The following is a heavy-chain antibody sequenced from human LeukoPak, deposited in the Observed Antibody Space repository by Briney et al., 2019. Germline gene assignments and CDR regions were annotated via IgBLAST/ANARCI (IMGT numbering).Heavy chain of an antibody. Sequence: GGSLRLSCAPPGFTFSTHAMSWVRQAPGKGLEWVSTSRGSGGITYYADSVKGRFTISRDQSKNTLYLQMNSLRVEDTAVYYCAKGYADYGADAFDIWGQGTLVTVSS. V-gene: IGHV3-23*01. CDR2: SRGSGGIT. D-gene: IGHD4-17*01. CDR1: GFTFSTHA. CDR3: AKGYADYGADAFDI. J-gene: IGHJ3*02.